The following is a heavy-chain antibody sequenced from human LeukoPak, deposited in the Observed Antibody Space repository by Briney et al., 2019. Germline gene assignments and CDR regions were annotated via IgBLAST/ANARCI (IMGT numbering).Heavy chain of an antibody. V-gene: IGHV1-3*01. D-gene: IGHD5-12*01. CDR3: ASNTRYSGPFDI. CDR2: INAGNGNT. Sequence: ASVKVSCKASGYTFTSYAMHWVRQAPGQRLEWMGWINAGNGNTKYSQKFQGRVTITRDTSASTAYMELSGLRSEDTAVYYCASNTRYSGPFDIWGQGTMVTVSS. CDR1: GYTFTSYA. J-gene: IGHJ3*02.